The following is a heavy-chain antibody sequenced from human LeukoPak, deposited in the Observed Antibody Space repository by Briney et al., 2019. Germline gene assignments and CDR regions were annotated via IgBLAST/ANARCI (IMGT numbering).Heavy chain of an antibody. V-gene: IGHV1-69*05. CDR2: IIPIFGTA. J-gene: IGHJ1*01. Sequence: SVKVSCKASGGTFSSYAISWVRQAPGQGLEWMGGIIPIFGTANYAQKFQGRVTITTDESTSTAYMELSSLRSEDTAVYYCARAPRRDGYNGYFQHWGQGTLVTVSS. CDR1: GGTFSSYA. CDR3: ARAPRRDGYNGYFQH. D-gene: IGHD5-24*01.